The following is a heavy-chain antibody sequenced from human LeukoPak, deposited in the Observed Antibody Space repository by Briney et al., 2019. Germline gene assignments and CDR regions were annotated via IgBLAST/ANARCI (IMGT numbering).Heavy chain of an antibody. Sequence: PSQTLSLTCTVSGGSISSGGYYWSWIRQPPGKGLEWIGYIYHSGSTYYNPSLKSRVTISVDTSKNQFSLKLSSVTAADTAVYYCARVGGSYGHDAFDIWGQGTMVTVSS. J-gene: IGHJ3*02. CDR3: ARVGGSYGHDAFDI. V-gene: IGHV4-30-2*01. CDR1: GGSISSGGYY. D-gene: IGHD1-26*01. CDR2: IYHSGST.